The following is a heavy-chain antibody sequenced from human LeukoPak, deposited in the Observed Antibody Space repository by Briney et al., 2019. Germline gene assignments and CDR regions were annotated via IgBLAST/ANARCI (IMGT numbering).Heavy chain of an antibody. CDR3: AKTGVLVGATSGY. J-gene: IGHJ4*02. Sequence: GGSLRLSCAASGSTFSSYAMSWVRQAPGKGLEWVSAISGSGGSTYYADSVKGRFTISRDNSKNTLYLQMNSLRAEDTAVYYCAKTGVLVGATSGYWGQGTLVTVSS. CDR2: ISGSGGST. D-gene: IGHD1-26*01. V-gene: IGHV3-23*01. CDR1: GSTFSSYA.